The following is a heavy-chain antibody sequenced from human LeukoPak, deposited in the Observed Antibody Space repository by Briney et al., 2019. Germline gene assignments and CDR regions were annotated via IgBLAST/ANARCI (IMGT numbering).Heavy chain of an antibody. Sequence: PGGSLRLSCAASGFTFSSYAMSWVRQAPGKGLEWVAVISSDGSNKYYADSVKGRLTISRDNSKNTIYLQMNSLRTEDTTVSYCAKDATGTPGWETYFDSSGQGTPVTVSS. CDR3: AKDATGTPGWETYFDS. J-gene: IGHJ5*01. D-gene: IGHD1-1*01. V-gene: IGHV3-30*18. CDR2: ISSDGSNK. CDR1: GFTFSSYA.